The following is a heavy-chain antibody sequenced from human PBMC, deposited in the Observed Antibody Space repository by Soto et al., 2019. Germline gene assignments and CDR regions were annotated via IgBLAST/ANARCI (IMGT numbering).Heavy chain of an antibody. J-gene: IGHJ4*02. CDR3: ASWGHIVPVSPTDFDH. CDR2: ISPDGSNR. CDR1: GLTFTTSW. V-gene: IGHV3-74*01. D-gene: IGHD2-21*01. Sequence: VRSLRLSCAALGLTFTTSWMTWGRRTPGKGLMWVCCISPDGSNRGYADSVEGRFTVSRDNAKNTLYRQMHSLRAEDTAMYYCASWGHIVPVSPTDFDHWGEGTLVTVSS.